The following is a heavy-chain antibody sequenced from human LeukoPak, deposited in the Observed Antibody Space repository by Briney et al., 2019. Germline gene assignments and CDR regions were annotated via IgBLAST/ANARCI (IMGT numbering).Heavy chain of an antibody. CDR3: ARDVATSGWATFY. CDR1: GFTFSSYA. D-gene: IGHD6-19*01. J-gene: IGHJ4*02. CDR2: ITSSGSSI. Sequence: PGGSLRLSCVASGFTFSSYAMRWVRRAPGKGLEWVSYITSSGSSIYYADSVKGRFTISRDNAKNSLYLQMNSLRAEDTAVYYCARDVATSGWATFYWGPGTLVTVSS. V-gene: IGHV3-48*01.